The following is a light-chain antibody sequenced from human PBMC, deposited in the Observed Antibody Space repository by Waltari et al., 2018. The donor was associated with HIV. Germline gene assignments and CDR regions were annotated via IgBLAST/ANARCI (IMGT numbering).Light chain of an antibody. CDR3: MSYISSATPE. V-gene: IGLV2-14*01. CDR1: SSDLDNFKS. CDR2: EVS. J-gene: IGLJ3*02. Sequence: QPASVSGSPGQSITISCTGTSSDLDNFKSVSWYQHHPGKAPKVIIYEVSNRPSGVSYRFSGSKSGHTASLTISGLQAEDEADYFCMSYISSATPEFGGGTKLTVL.